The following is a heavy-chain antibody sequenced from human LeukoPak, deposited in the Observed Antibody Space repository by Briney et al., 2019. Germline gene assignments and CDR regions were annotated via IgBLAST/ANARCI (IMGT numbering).Heavy chain of an antibody. CDR1: GGSISPYF. J-gene: IGHJ5*02. CDR3: ARDDYRGVTNFDP. CDR2: ISYTGST. Sequence: PSETLSLTCTVSGGSISPYFWSWIRQPPGKGLEWIGYISYTGSTNYNPSLKSRVTISVDTSKNQFSLQLTSVTAADTAVYYCARDDYRGVTNFDPWGQGTLVNVSS. V-gene: IGHV4-59*01. D-gene: IGHD3-10*01.